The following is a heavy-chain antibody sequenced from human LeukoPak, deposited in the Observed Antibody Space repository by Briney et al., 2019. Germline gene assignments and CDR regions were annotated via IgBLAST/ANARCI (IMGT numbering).Heavy chain of an antibody. D-gene: IGHD3-10*01. CDR2: INPNSGGT. J-gene: IGHJ6*02. Sequence: GASVKVSCKASGYTFTGYYMHWVRQAPGQGLEWMGWINPNSGGTNYAQKFQGRVTMTRDTSTSTAYMELSRLRSDDTAVYYCARPLARGVIFDGMDVWGQGTTVTVSS. CDR1: GYTFTGYY. CDR3: ARPLARGVIFDGMDV. V-gene: IGHV1-2*02.